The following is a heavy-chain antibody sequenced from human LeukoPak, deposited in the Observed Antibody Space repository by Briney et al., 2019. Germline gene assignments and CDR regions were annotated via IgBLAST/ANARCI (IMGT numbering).Heavy chain of an antibody. J-gene: IGHJ4*02. CDR3: TKGVLGRKQSVSAGFDY. V-gene: IGHV3-30*18. Sequence: GSLRLSWEPSGFTFSTYGMHWLRQAPDKGLEWLADISYDGSNKYYADSLKGSFSISRDNSKNSLYLQMSGLRVEDTAMYYCTKGVLGRKQSVSAGFDYWGQGTLVTVSS. D-gene: IGHD7-27*01. CDR1: GFTFSTYG. CDR2: ISYDGSNK.